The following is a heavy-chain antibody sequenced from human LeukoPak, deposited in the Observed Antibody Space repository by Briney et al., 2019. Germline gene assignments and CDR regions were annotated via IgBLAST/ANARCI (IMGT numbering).Heavy chain of an antibody. CDR2: ISPSGHRT. CDR1: GFTFSSYA. D-gene: IGHD3/OR15-3a*01. J-gene: IGHJ3*01. Sequence: GGSLRLSCAASGFTFSSYAMSWVRQTSGKRLEYVSAISPSGHRTWYADSVRGRFTISRDNSKNTMYLQMGSLRPEDIGVYYCARAFRPASDPHDFYDFWGRGTTVTVSS. V-gene: IGHV3-64*02. CDR3: ARAFRPASDPHDFYDF.